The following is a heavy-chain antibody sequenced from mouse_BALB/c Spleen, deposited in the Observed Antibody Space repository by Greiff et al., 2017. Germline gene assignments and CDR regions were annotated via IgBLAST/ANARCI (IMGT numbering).Heavy chain of an antibody. CDR3: ARNFYAMDY. J-gene: IGHJ4*01. Sequence: EVMLVESGAELVKPGASVKLSCTASGFNIKDTYMHWVKQRPEQGLEWIGRIDPANGNTKYDPKFQGKATITADTSSNTAYLQLSSLTSEDTAVYYCARNFYAMDYWGQGTSVTVSS. CDR1: GFNIKDTY. V-gene: IGHV14-3*02. CDR2: IDPANGNT.